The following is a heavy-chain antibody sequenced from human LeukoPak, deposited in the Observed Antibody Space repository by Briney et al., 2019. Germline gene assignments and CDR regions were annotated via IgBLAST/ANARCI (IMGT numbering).Heavy chain of an antibody. V-gene: IGHV3-21*04. CDR1: GSTFSSYS. Sequence: PGGSLRLSCAASGSTFSSYSMNWVPQAPGKGLERVSSISSSSSYIYYADSVKGRFTISRDNAKNTLYLQMNILRAEDTAVYNCASERSRYGYGAGVSDYWGQGTLVTVSS. D-gene: IGHD5-18*01. CDR3: ASERSRYGYGAGVSDY. J-gene: IGHJ4*02. CDR2: ISSSSSYI.